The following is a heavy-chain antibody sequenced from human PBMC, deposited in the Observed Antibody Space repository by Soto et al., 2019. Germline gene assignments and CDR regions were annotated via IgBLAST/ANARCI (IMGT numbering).Heavy chain of an antibody. Sequence: QVQLQESGPGLVKPSQTLSLPGLSLVGSFTVVGYYWSGIRQPPGKGLEWIGYIYYSGSTYYNPSLKSRVTISVDTSKNQFSLKLSSVTAADTAVYYCARTPLLWGQGTLVTVSS. CDR3: ARTPLL. CDR1: VGSFTVVGYY. J-gene: IGHJ4*02. CDR2: IYYSGST. D-gene: IGHD1-26*01. V-gene: IGHV4-31*03.